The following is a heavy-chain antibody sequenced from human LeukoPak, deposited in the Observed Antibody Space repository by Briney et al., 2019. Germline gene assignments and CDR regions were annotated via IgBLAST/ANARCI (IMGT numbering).Heavy chain of an antibody. J-gene: IGHJ2*01. CDR1: GFTFDDYA. CDR3: AKGSTVTRSWYFDL. Sequence: GGSLRLSCAASGFTFDDYAMHWVRQAPGKGLEGVSGISWNSGSIGYADSVKGRFTISRDNAKNSLYLQMNSLRAEDTALYYCAKGSTVTRSWYFDLWGRGTLVTASS. CDR2: ISWNSGSI. D-gene: IGHD4-17*01. V-gene: IGHV3-9*01.